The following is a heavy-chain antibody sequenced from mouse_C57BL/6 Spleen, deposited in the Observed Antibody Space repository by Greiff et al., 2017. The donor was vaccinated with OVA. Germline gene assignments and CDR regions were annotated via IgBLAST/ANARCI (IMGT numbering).Heavy chain of an antibody. V-gene: IGHV1-64*01. Sequence: QVQLKQPGAELVKPGASVKLSCKASGYTFTSYWMHWVKQRPGQGLEWIGMIHPNSGSTNYNEKFKSKATLTVDKSSSTAYMQLSSLTSEDSAVYYCARPFYCPYFDYWGQGTTLTVSS. CDR2: IHPNSGST. CDR1: GYTFTSYW. J-gene: IGHJ2*01. CDR3: ARPFYCPYFDY. D-gene: IGHD1-1*01.